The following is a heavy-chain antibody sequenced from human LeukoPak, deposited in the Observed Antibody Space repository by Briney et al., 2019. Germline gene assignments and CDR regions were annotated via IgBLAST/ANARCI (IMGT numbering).Heavy chain of an antibody. J-gene: IGHJ6*03. D-gene: IGHD3-22*01. V-gene: IGHV4-59*01. CDR1: GASISSYY. CDR3: ARVRPIYYDSSKAGGDYYYYYMDV. CDR2: LSYGGST. Sequence: PSETLSLTCTVSGASISSYYWTWIRQPPGKGLEWIGYLSYGGSTNYNPSLKSRVTISVDTSKNQFSLKLSSVTAADTAVYYCARVRPIYYDSSKAGGDYYYYYMDVWGKGTTVTVSS.